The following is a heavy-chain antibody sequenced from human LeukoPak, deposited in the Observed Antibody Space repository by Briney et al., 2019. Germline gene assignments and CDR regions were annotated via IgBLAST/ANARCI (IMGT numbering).Heavy chain of an antibody. CDR3: ARDGTGDFSFDY. Sequence: AASVKVSCKASGYTFTSYAMHWVRQAPGQRLEWMGWINAGNGNTKYSQKFQGRVTITRDTSASTAYMELSSLRSEDTAVYYCARDGTGDFSFDYWGQGTLVTVSS. CDR1: GYTFTSYA. D-gene: IGHD7-27*01. J-gene: IGHJ4*02. V-gene: IGHV1-3*01. CDR2: INAGNGNT.